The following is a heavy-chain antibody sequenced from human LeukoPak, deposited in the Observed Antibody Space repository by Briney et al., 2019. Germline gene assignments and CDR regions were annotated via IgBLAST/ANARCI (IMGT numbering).Heavy chain of an antibody. Sequence: GRSLRLSCAASGFTFSSYAMHWVRQAPGKGLEYVSAISSNGGSTYYANSVKGRLTISRDNSKNTLYLQMGSLRAEDMAVYYCARVPLEYDREDYWGQGTLVTVSS. J-gene: IGHJ4*02. CDR3: ARVPLEYDREDY. CDR2: ISSNGGST. D-gene: IGHD3-22*01. CDR1: GFTFSSYA. V-gene: IGHV3-64*01.